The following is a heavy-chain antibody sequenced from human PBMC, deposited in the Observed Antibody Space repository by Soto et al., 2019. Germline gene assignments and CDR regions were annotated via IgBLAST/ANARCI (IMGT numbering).Heavy chain of an antibody. CDR2: IYYSGTT. J-gene: IGHJ5*02. CDR1: GGSISSGGYY. V-gene: IGHV4-31*03. CDR3: ARCSLVVVPAPGFDP. Sequence: SETLSLTCTVSGGSISSGGYYWSWIRQHPGKGLEWIGYIYYSGTTYYNPSLKSRVTISVDTSKNQFSLKLSSVSAADTALYYCARCSLVVVPAPGFDPWGRGTLVNVSS. D-gene: IGHD2-2*01.